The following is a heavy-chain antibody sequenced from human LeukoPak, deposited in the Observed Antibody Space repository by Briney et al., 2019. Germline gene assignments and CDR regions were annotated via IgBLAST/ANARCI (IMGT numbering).Heavy chain of an antibody. CDR3: ARAIRGSKIASRYYFYYMDI. CDR1: GGTFSSYA. V-gene: IGHV1-69*06. J-gene: IGHJ6*03. D-gene: IGHD3-10*01. Sequence: SVKVSCKASGGTFSSYAINWVRQAPGQGLEWMGGIIPIFDTTNYAQNFQGRVTITADKSTNTAYMELSSLRPEDTAVYYCARAIRGSKIASRYYFYYMDIWGKGTTVTVSS. CDR2: IIPIFDTT.